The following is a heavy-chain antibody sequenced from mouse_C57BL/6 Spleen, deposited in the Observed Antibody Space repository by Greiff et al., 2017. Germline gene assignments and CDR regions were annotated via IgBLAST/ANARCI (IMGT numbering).Heavy chain of an antibody. CDR2: IYPRDGST. J-gene: IGHJ2*01. CDR1: GYTFTDHT. D-gene: IGHD2-1*01. Sequence: QVQLQQSDAELVKPGASVKISCKVSGYTFTDHTIHWMKQRPEQGLEWIGYIYPRDGSTKYNEKFKGKATLTADKSSITAYMQLNRLTSEDSAVYCCARKGLWGNYGYFDYWGQGTTLTVSS. CDR3: ARKGLWGNYGYFDY. V-gene: IGHV1-78*01.